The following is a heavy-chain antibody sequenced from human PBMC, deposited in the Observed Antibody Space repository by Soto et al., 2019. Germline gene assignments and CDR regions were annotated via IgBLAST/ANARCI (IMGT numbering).Heavy chain of an antibody. V-gene: IGHV1-8*01. CDR2: MNPNSGNT. Sequence: GASVKVSCKASGYTFTSYDINWVRQATGQGLEWMGWMNPNSGNTGYAQKFQGRVTMTRNTSISTAYMELSSLRSEDTAVYYCVVLMVYASDAFDIWGQGTMVTVS. D-gene: IGHD2-8*01. CDR1: GYTFTSYD. J-gene: IGHJ3*02. CDR3: VVLMVYASDAFDI.